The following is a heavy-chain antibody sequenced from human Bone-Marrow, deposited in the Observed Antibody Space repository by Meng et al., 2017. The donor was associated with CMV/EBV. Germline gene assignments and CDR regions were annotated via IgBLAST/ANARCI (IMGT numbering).Heavy chain of an antibody. J-gene: IGHJ5*02. CDR3: ARGGREGCFDA. D-gene: IGHD2-8*01. CDR2: IRPHDDKT. Sequence: ASVKVSCKASGYTFTVFGITWVRQAPGHGLEWMGWIRPHDDKTAYAENFRGRVTMTVDTSTDTAYLHLRGLTSADAAVYFCARGGREGCFDAWGQGTPVTVSS. CDR1: GYTFTVFG. V-gene: IGHV1-18*01.